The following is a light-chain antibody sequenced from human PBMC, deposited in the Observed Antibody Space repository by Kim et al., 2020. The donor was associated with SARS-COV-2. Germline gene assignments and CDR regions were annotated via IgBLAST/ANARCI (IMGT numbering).Light chain of an antibody. CDR2: EAS. CDR3: QQYRSYPWT. CDR1: QSISGL. Sequence: GDRVTITCRASQSISGLLAWYQQKPGKAPKLLIDEASTLKSGVPSRFSASGSGTEFTLTISSLQPDDFATYYCQQYRSYPWTFGQGTKV. J-gene: IGKJ1*01. V-gene: IGKV1-5*03.